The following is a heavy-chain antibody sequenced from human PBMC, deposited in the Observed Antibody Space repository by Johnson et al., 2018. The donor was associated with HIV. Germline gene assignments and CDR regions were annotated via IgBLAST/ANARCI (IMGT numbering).Heavy chain of an antibody. J-gene: IGHJ3*02. Sequence: VQLVESGGGLVQPGGSLRLSCAASGFTFSSYWMSWVRQAPGKGLEWVANIKQDGSEKYYVDSVKGRFAISRDNAKNSLYLQINRLRAEDTAVYYCARDDCTAGICYNAFDIWGQGTMVTVSS. CDR3: ARDDCTAGICYNAFDI. CDR2: IKQDGSEK. D-gene: IGHD2-8*02. CDR1: GFTFSSYW. V-gene: IGHV3-7*03.